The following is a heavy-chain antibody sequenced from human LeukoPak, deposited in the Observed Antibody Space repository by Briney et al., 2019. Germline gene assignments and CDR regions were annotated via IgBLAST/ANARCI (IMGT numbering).Heavy chain of an antibody. Sequence: GGSLRLSCAASGFTFSDFGVNWVRQAPGEGLEWVSYISTRSSLIYYADSVKGRFTISRDNAKNSLYLRMNSLRAEDTAVYYCTRSVIRYYYYFMDVWGKGTTVTVSS. CDR3: TRSVIRYYYYFMDV. V-gene: IGHV3-48*01. CDR1: GFTFSDFG. D-gene: IGHD4-11*01. CDR2: ISTRSSLI. J-gene: IGHJ6*03.